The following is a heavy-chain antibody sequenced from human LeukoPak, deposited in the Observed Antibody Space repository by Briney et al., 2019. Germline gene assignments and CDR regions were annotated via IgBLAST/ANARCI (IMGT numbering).Heavy chain of an antibody. CDR1: GYTFTSYG. V-gene: IGHV1-18*01. D-gene: IGHD3-22*01. Sequence: ASVKVSCKASGYTFTSYGISWGRQAPGQGLEWMGWISAYNGNTNYAQKLQGRVTMTTDTSTSTAYIELRSLRSDDTAVYYCARYSSGYYYGNYFDYWGQGTLVTVSS. CDR2: ISAYNGNT. J-gene: IGHJ4*02. CDR3: ARYSSGYYYGNYFDY.